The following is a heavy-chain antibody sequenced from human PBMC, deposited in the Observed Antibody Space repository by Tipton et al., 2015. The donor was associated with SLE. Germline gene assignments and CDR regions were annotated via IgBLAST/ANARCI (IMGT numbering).Heavy chain of an antibody. CDR3: ARRRGSSNWYSRYGLDV. V-gene: IGHV4-38-2*01. J-gene: IGHJ6*02. CDR2: LSNSGSS. CDR1: GYFISSGYY. D-gene: IGHD6-13*01. Sequence: TLSLTCAVSGYFISSGYYWGWIRQPPGKGLEWIGSLSNSGSSYYNPSLESRVTTSVATSKNQFSLKLKSVTAADTAVYYCARRRGSSNWYSRYGLDVWGQGTTVTVSS.